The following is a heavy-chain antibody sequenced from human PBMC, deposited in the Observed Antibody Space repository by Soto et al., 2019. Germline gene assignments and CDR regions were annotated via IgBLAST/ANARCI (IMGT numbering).Heavy chain of an antibody. D-gene: IGHD6-13*01. CDR2: IYYSGST. J-gene: IGHJ3*02. V-gene: IGHV4-30-4*01. CDR1: GGSISSGDYY. CDR3: ARVNSSPGDGAFDI. Sequence: SETLSLTCTVSGGSISSGDYYWSWIRQPPGKGLEWIGYIYYSGSTYYNPSLKSRVTISVDTSKNQFSLKLSSVTAADTAVYYCARVNSSPGDGAFDIWGQGTMVTVSS.